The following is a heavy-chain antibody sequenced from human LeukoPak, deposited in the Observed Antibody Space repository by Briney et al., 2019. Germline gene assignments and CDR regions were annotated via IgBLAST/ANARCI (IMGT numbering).Heavy chain of an antibody. D-gene: IGHD1-20*01. CDR1: GGSVSSGSYY. CDR3: ARSNWREYAFDI. CDR2: IYYSGST. J-gene: IGHJ3*02. V-gene: IGHV4-61*01. Sequence: SETLSLTCTVSGGSVSSGSYYWSWIRQPPGKGLEWIGYIYYSGSTNYNPSLKSRVTISVDTSKNQFSLKLSSVTAADTAVYYCARSNWREYAFDIWGQGTVVTVSS.